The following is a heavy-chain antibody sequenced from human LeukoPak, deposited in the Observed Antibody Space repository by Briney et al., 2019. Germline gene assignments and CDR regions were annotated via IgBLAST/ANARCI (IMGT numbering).Heavy chain of an antibody. CDR1: GFTFSTYA. V-gene: IGHV3-23*01. D-gene: IGHD5-18*01. CDR3: ARDNRYSYGYFSHFDY. J-gene: IGHJ4*02. CDR2: ISGSGSST. Sequence: GGSLRLSCAASGFTFSTYAMSWVRQAPGKGLEWVSSISGSGSSTYYADSVKGRFTISRDNSKNTLHLQMNSLRAEDTAVYYCARDNRYSYGYFSHFDYWGQGTLVTVSS.